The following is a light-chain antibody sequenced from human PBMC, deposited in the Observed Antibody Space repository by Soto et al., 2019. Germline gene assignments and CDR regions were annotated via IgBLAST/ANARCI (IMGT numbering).Light chain of an antibody. Sequence: EIVMTQSPDTLSVSPGERATLSCRASQSVTSDLAWYQQKPGQAPRLLIYGASRRATGIPARFSGSGSGTEFTLTISSLQSEDFAVYYCHQYNKWPRTFGQGTKVDI. CDR1: QSVTSD. CDR2: GAS. V-gene: IGKV3-15*01. CDR3: HQYNKWPRT. J-gene: IGKJ1*01.